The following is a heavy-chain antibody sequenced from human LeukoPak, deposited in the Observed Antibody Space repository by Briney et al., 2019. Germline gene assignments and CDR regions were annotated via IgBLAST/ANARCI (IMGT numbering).Heavy chain of an antibody. J-gene: IGHJ4*02. V-gene: IGHV4-59*01. Sequence: SETLSLTCAVYGGSFSGYYWSWIRQPPGKGLEWIGYIYYSGSTNYNPSLKSRVTISVDTSKNQFSLKLSSVTAADTAVYYCARDRGEMATIGYFDYWGQGTLVTVSS. CDR3: ARDRGEMATIGYFDY. D-gene: IGHD5-12*01. CDR2: IYYSGST. CDR1: GGSFSGYY.